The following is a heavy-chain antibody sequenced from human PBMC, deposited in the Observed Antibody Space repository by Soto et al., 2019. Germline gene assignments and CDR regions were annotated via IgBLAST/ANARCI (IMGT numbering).Heavy chain of an antibody. CDR2: IYYSGTT. Sequence: PSETLSLTCAVSGYSISSSNWWGWIRQPQGKGQEWIGYIYYSGTTYYNQSLKSQVTMSVDTSKNKFSLKLTSVKAVDTAVYYCARREIQGPIDYWGQGTLVTVSS. D-gene: IGHD1-26*01. J-gene: IGHJ4*02. CDR3: ARREIQGPIDY. V-gene: IGHV4-28*01. CDR1: GYSISSSNW.